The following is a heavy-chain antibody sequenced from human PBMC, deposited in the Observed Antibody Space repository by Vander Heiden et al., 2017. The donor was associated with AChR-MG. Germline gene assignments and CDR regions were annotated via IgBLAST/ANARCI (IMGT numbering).Heavy chain of an antibody. CDR2: INHSGST. CDR3: ARGRYCSSTSCYTRPYYYYYGMDV. J-gene: IGHJ6*02. Sequence: QVQLQQWGAGLLKPSETLSLTCAVYGGSFSGYYWSWIRQPPGKGLEWIGEINHSGSTNYNPSLKSRVTISVDTSKNQFSLKLSSVTAADTAVYYCARGRYCSSTSCYTRPYYYYYGMDVWGQGTTVTVSS. V-gene: IGHV4-34*01. D-gene: IGHD2-2*02. CDR1: GGSFSGYY.